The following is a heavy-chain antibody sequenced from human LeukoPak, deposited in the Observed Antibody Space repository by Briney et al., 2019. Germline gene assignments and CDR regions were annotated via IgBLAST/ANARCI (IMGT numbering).Heavy chain of an antibody. V-gene: IGHV3-30*19. J-gene: IGHJ5*02. CDR2: ISYDGSNK. CDR1: GFTFSHFG. Sequence: GGSLRLSREASGFTFSHFGMHWVRQAPGKGLEWVAVISYDGSNKYYADSVKGRFTISRDNSKNTLYLQMNSLRAEDTAVYYCARDRRDDPHCSSTSCPFNNWFDPWGQGTLVTVSS. CDR3: ARDRRDDPHCSSTSCPFNNWFDP. D-gene: IGHD2-2*01.